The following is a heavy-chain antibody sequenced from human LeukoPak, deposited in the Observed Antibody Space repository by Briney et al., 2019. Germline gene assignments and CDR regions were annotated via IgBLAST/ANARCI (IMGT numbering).Heavy chain of an antibody. J-gene: IGHJ3*02. CDR3: ASYRYGSSFAFDI. D-gene: IGHD6-6*01. CDR2: IWYDGSKK. CDR1: GFIFDTYG. Sequence: GGSLRLSCAASGFIFDTYGMHWVRQAPGRGLEWVAVIWYDGSKKYFADSVKGRFTISRDNSKSTLYLQMNSLRAEDTAVYYCASYRYGSSFAFDIWGQGTMVTVSS. V-gene: IGHV3-33*03.